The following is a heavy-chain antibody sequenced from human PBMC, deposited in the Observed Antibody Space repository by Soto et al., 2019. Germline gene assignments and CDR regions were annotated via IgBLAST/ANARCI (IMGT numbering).Heavy chain of an antibody. CDR2: IWYDGSNK. CDR1: GFTFSSYG. CDR3: ARSKFYDDSSYFDY. J-gene: IGHJ4*02. V-gene: IGHV3-33*01. D-gene: IGHD3-22*01. Sequence: GGSLRLTCAASGFTFSSYGMHWVRQAPGKGLEWVAVIWYDGSNKYYADSVRGRFTISRDNSKKTLYLQRNSLRAEDTAVYYCARSKFYDDSSYFDYWGQGTLVTVSS.